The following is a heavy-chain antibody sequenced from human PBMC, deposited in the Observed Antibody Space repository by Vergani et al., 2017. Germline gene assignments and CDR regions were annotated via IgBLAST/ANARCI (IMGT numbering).Heavy chain of an antibody. J-gene: IGHJ4*02. CDR2: ISGSDGST. CDR3: AKHGCTSTSCYMNG. CDR1: GFTFSSYA. D-gene: IGHD2-2*02. Sequence: EVQLLESGGDLVQPGGSLRLSCAASGFTFSSYAMSWVRQAPGKGLEWVSVISGSDGSTYYADSVKGRFSISRDNSKNTLFLQMNSLRAEDTALYYCAKHGCTSTSCYMNGWGQGALVTVSS. V-gene: IGHV3-23*01.